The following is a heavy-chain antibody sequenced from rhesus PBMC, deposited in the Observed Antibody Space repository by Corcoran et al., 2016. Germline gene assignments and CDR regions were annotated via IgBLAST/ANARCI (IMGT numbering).Heavy chain of an antibody. D-gene: IGHD3-16*01. CDR1: GGSISDDSY. V-gene: IGHV4-106*01. CDR3: ARGYYSGSYYDRYFDL. Sequence: QVQLQESGPGLVKPSETLSLTCAVSGGSISDDSYWSWIRQPPGKGLEWIGYIYSSGGGTNYNPALKNRVTISIYTSTNKFSLKLSAVTAADTAVYYCARGYYSGSYYDRYFDLWGPGTPITISS. CDR2: IYSSGGGT. J-gene: IGHJ2*01.